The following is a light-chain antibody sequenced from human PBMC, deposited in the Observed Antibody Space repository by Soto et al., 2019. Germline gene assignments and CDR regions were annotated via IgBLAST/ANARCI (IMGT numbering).Light chain of an antibody. V-gene: IGLV1-44*01. CDR3: AAWDDILNGPG. J-gene: IGLJ2*01. Sequence: QAVVTQPPSASGTPGQRVTISCSGSSSNIGSNTVNWYQQFPGTAPKLLIYTNNQRPSGVPDRFSGSKSGTSASLAISGLQSEEEADYYCAAWDDILNGPGFGGGTQLTVL. CDR2: TNN. CDR1: SSNIGSNT.